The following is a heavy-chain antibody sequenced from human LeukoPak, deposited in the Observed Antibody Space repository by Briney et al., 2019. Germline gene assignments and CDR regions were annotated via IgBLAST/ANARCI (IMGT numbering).Heavy chain of an antibody. CDR1: GYTLTELS. CDR3: AREGKYLYYVDV. V-gene: IGHV1-24*01. CDR2: FDPEDGET. J-gene: IGHJ6*03. Sequence: ASVKVSCKVSGYTLTELSMHWVRQAPGKGLEWMGGFDPEDGETIYAQKFQGRVTMAEDTSTDTAYMELSSLRSEDTAVYYCAREGKYLYYVDVWGKGTTVTVSS. D-gene: IGHD2-2*01.